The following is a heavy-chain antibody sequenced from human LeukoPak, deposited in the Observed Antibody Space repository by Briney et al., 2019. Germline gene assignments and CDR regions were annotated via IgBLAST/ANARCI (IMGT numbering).Heavy chain of an antibody. CDR2: ISGSGGST. CDR3: AKGYESSGYYVDCFDY. Sequence: GGSLRLSCAASGFTFSSYVMSWVRQAPGKGLEWVSAISGSGGSTYYADSVKGRFTISIDNSKNTLYLQMNSLRAEDTAVYYCAKGYESSGYYVDCFDYWGLGTLVTVSS. J-gene: IGHJ4*02. CDR1: GFTFSSYV. D-gene: IGHD3-22*01. V-gene: IGHV3-23*01.